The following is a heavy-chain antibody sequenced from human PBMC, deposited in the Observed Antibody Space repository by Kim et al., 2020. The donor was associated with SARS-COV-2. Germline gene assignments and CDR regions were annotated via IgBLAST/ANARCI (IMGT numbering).Heavy chain of an antibody. V-gene: IGHV3-23*01. CDR1: GFTFSSYA. J-gene: IGHJ4*02. D-gene: IGHD6-19*01. CDR3: AKARYSSGWYGGKEF. Sequence: GGSLRLSCAASGFTFSSYAMSWVRQAPGKGLEWVSAISGSGGSTYYADSVKGRFTISRDNSKNTLYLQMNSLRAEDTAVYYCAKARYSSGWYGGKEFWGQGTLVTVSS. CDR2: ISGSGGST.